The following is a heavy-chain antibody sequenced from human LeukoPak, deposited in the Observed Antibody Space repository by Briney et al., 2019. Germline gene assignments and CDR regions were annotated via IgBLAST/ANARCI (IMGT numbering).Heavy chain of an antibody. J-gene: IGHJ6*02. V-gene: IGHV1-24*01. CDR1: GYSLTDFF. D-gene: IGHD6-19*01. Sequence: GASVKVSCKVSGYSLTDFFIHWVRQAPGKGLEWMGRFDPEESETIYAFRFRGRLTMTVDTSSDTASMELSRLTFFDTAVYYCATVLGIAVAAYYGMDVWGQGTTVTVSS. CDR3: ATVLGIAVAAYYGMDV. CDR2: FDPEESET.